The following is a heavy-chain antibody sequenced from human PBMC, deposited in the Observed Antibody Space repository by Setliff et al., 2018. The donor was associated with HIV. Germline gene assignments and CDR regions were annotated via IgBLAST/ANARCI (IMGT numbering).Heavy chain of an antibody. J-gene: IGHJ3*02. CDR3: ARGSSGSDRTEYDDAFDI. CDR2: IYYSGST. Sequence: PSETLSLTCTVSGGSMTSSNYYWGWIRQSPGRGLEWIGSIYYSGSTYYKPSLKSRVTISVDTSKNLFSLKMSSVTAADTAIYYCARGSSGSDRTEYDDAFDIWGQGTVVTVSS. D-gene: IGHD3-22*01. V-gene: IGHV4-39*07. CDR1: GGSMTSSNYY.